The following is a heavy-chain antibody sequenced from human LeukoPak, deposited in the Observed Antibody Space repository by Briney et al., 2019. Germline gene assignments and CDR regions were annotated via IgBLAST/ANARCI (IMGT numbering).Heavy chain of an antibody. J-gene: IGHJ1*01. CDR3: ASAQGGVNLPDYFHH. Sequence: GGSLRLSCAASGFTFSSYNMNWVRQAPGKGLEWVSSISSSGNYIYYADSLKGRFTISRDNAKNSLYLQMNSLRADDTAVYFCASAQGGVNLPDYFHHWGQGTLVTVSS. D-gene: IGHD1-14*01. V-gene: IGHV3-21*01. CDR2: ISSSGNYI. CDR1: GFTFSSYN.